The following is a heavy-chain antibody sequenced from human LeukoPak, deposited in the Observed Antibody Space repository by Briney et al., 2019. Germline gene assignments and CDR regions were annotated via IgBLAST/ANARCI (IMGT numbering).Heavy chain of an antibody. J-gene: IGHJ4*02. V-gene: IGHV3-49*04. D-gene: IGHD1-26*01. CDR2: IRSKAYGGTT. CDR1: GFTFGDYA. Sequence: PGGSLRLSCTASGFTFGDYAMSWVRQAPGKGLEWVGFIRSKAYGGTTEYAASVKGRFTISRDDSKGIAYLQMNSLKAEDTAVYYCTREAGATIGYWGQGTLVTVSS. CDR3: TREAGATIGY.